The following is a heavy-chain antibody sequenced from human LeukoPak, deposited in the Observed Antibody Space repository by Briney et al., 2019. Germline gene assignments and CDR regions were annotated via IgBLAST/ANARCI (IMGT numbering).Heavy chain of an antibody. D-gene: IGHD1-1*01. CDR3: ARDQGTTGFDI. Sequence: GGSLRLSCAASGFTFSDHYMSWVRQAPGKGLEWVSVIYSGGSTYYADSVKGRFTISRDNSKNTLYLQMNSLRAEDTAVYYCARDQGTTGFDIWGQGTMVTVSS. CDR1: GFTFSDHY. CDR2: IYSGGST. V-gene: IGHV3-66*01. J-gene: IGHJ3*02.